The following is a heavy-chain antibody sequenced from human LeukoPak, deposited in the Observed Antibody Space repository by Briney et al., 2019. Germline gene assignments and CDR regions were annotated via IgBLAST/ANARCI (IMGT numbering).Heavy chain of an antibody. CDR2: INHSGST. D-gene: IGHD3-3*01. CDR3: ARRMTYDFWSGSDDSYYFDS. CDR1: GGSFSGYS. Sequence: SSETLSLTCAVYGGSFSGYSWTWIRQPPGKGLEWIAEINHSGSTDYNPSLQSRVSISLDTSKNQFSLKVTSVTAADTAVYYCARRMTYDFWSGSDDSYYFDSWGQGTLVTVSS. V-gene: IGHV4-34*01. J-gene: IGHJ4*02.